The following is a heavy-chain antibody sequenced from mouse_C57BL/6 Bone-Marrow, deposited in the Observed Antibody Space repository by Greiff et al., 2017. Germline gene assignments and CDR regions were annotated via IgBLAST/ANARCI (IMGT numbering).Heavy chain of an antibody. CDR3: ARVGLGRDAIDY. CDR1: GYTFTSYW. J-gene: IGHJ4*01. CDR2: IDPSDSYT. D-gene: IGHD3-1*01. Sequence: QVQLQQPGAELVMPGASVKLSCKASGYTFTSYWMHWVKQRPGQGLEWIGEIDPSDSYTNSNQKFKGKSTLTVDKSSSTAYMQLSSLTSEDSAVYYCARVGLGRDAIDYWGQGTSVTVSS. V-gene: IGHV1-69*01.